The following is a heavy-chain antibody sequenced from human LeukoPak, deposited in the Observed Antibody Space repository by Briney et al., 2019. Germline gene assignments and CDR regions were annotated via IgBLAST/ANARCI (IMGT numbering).Heavy chain of an antibody. CDR2: IYASGNT. D-gene: IGHD2-15*01. V-gene: IGHV4-4*07. CDR3: ARAVERDYFDY. Sequence: SETLSLTCTVSGGSISSYYWSWVRQPAGKGLEWIGRIYASGNTNYNPSLKGRVTMSLDTSKNQFSLNLSSVTAADTAVYCCARAVERDYFDYWGQGTLVTVSS. J-gene: IGHJ4*02. CDR1: GGSISSYY.